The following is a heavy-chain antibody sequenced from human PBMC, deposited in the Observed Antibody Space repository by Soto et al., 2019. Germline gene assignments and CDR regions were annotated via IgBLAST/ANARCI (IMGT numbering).Heavy chain of an antibody. D-gene: IGHD3-10*01. V-gene: IGHV1-18*01. J-gene: IGHJ4*02. CDR2: ISAHNGNS. Sequence: ASVKVSCKTSGYTFSSYGVSWVRQAPGQGLEWVGWISAHNGNSNNAQKFQGRVIMTTDTSTSTAYMELRSLTSDDTAIYYFARDPVAGSYYHTSGFYTPFDYWGQGTLVTVSS. CDR3: ARDPVAGSYYHTSGFYTPFDY. CDR1: GYTFSSYG.